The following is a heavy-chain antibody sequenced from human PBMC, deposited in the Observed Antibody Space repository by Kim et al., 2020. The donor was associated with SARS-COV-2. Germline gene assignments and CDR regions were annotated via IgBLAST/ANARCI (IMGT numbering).Heavy chain of an antibody. D-gene: IGHD5-18*01. Sequence: SETLSLTCTVSGVSISRYYRSWIRQPPGKGLEWIGYIYYSGTTNYNPSLKSRVTMSLDTSKSQFSLKLNSVTAADTAVYYCAGGYNYGDYWGQGTLVTVSS. J-gene: IGHJ4*02. V-gene: IGHV4-59*01. CDR1: GVSISRYY. CDR2: IYYSGTT. CDR3: AGGYNYGDY.